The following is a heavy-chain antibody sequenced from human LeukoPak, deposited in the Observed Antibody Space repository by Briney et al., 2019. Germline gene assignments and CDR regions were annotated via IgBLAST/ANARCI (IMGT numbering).Heavy chain of an antibody. D-gene: IGHD2-8*01. CDR3: ARAGNGGDHNYGMEV. CDR1: GASITSGDYY. CDR2: IYYSGST. Sequence: PSETLSLTCTVSGASITSGDYYWSWIRQHPGKGLEWIGYIYYSGSTYYNPSLKSRVTISVDTSKNQFSLKLSSVTATDTAAYYCARAGNGGDHNYGMEVWGQGTTVTVSS. J-gene: IGHJ6*02. V-gene: IGHV4-31*03.